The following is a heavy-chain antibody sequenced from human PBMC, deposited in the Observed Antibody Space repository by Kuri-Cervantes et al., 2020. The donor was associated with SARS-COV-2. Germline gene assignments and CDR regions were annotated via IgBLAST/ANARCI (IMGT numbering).Heavy chain of an antibody. D-gene: IGHD1-1*01. CDR3: ARGYRYNLPYFDY. V-gene: IGHV3-11*06. J-gene: IGHJ4*02. CDR1: GFTFSDYY. CDR2: ISSSSSYI. Sequence: GESLKISCAASGFTFSDYYMSWIRQAPGKGLEWVSSISSSSSYIYYADSVKGRFTISRDNAKNSLYLQMNSLRAEDTAVYYCARGYRYNLPYFDYWGQGTPVTVSS.